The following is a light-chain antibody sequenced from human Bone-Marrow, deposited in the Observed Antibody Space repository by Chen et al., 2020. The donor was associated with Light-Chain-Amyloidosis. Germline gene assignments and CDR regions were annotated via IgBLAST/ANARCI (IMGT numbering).Light chain of an antibody. CDR1: ALPNQY. Sequence: SFELTQPPSVSVSPGQTARITCSGHALPNQYVFWYQQKSGQAPVLLIYKDIERPSGIPERFSGSTSGTTVTLTIRGVQAEDEADYYCQSADSSGTMIFGGGTKVTVL. CDR3: QSADSSGTMI. V-gene: IGLV3-25*03. J-gene: IGLJ2*01. CDR2: KDI.